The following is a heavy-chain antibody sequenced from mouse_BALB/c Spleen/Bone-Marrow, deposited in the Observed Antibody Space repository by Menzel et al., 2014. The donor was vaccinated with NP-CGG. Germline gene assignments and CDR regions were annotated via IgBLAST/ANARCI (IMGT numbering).Heavy chain of an antibody. D-gene: IGHD1-2*01. CDR1: GFSLTNYG. CDR3: ASSLQRLRGYYFDF. Sequence: QVQLQQSGPGLVAPSQSLSITCTVSGFSLTNYGVHWVRQPPGKGLEWLGVIWAGGSTNYNLALMPRLTISKDNSKSQVFLKMNSLQTDDTGMYYCASSLQRLRGYYFDFWGQGTTLTVSS. CDR2: IWAGGST. J-gene: IGHJ2*01. V-gene: IGHV2-9*02.